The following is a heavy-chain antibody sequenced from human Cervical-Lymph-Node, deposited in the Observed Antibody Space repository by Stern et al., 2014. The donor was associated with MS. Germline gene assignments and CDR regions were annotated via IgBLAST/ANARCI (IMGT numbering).Heavy chain of an antibody. CDR2: IIPLFRTA. D-gene: IGHD2/OR15-2a*01. CDR3: AREFYNSSTYYFDQ. CDR1: GGTFSSYA. J-gene: IGHJ4*02. V-gene: IGHV1-69*01. Sequence: QVQLVESGAEVKKPGSSVKVSCKASGGTFSSYAVNWVRQAPGQGLEWLGGIIPLFRTANYAQRFQGRVTLTADESTSTVYMELSRLRSEDTAVFYCAREFYNSSTYYFDQWGQGTLVTVSS.